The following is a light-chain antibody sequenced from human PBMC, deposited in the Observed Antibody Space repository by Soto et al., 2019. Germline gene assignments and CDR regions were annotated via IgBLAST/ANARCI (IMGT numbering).Light chain of an antibody. CDR3: QSYDRSLSGSV. V-gene: IGLV1-40*01. CDR2: GNS. Sequence: QSVLTQPPSVSGAPGQRVTISCTGSSSNIGAGYDVHWYQQLPGTAPKLLIYGNSNRPSGVPDRFSGSKSGTSASLAITGXXXXXXXXYYXQSYDRSLSGSVFGGGTKL. CDR1: SSNIGAGYD. J-gene: IGLJ3*02.